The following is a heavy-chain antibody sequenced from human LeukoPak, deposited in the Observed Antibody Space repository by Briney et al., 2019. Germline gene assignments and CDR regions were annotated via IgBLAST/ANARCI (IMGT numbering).Heavy chain of an antibody. D-gene: IGHD3-16*02. J-gene: IGHJ4*02. Sequence: SVKVSCKASGFTFTSSAVQWVRQARGQRLEWIGWIVVGSGNTNYAQKFQERVTITRDMSTSTAYMELSSLRSEDTAVYYCAAGGGDDYVWGSYRFGYWGQGTLVTVSS. CDR2: IVVGSGNT. CDR3: AAGGGDDYVWGSYRFGY. CDR1: GFTFTSSA. V-gene: IGHV1-58*01.